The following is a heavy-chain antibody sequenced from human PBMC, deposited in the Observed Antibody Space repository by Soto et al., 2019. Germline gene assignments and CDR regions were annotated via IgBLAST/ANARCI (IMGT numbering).Heavy chain of an antibody. Sequence: SETLSLTCTVSGGSISSGGYYWSWIRQHPGKGLEWIGYIYYSGSTYYNPSLKSRVTISVDTSKNQFSLKLSSVTAADTAVYYCARDGRGYSSGYYYFDYWGQGTLVTVSS. D-gene: IGHD3-22*01. CDR2: IYYSGST. CDR1: GGSISSGGYY. J-gene: IGHJ4*02. CDR3: ARDGRGYSSGYYYFDY. V-gene: IGHV4-31*03.